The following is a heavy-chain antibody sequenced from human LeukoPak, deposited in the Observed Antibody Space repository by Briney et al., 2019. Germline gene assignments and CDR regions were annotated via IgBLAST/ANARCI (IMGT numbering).Heavy chain of an antibody. CDR3: ARDSSGWYIDY. CDR2: INPNSGGT. J-gene: IGHJ4*02. D-gene: IGHD6-19*01. CDR1: GYTFTHYY. V-gene: IGHV1-2*02. Sequence: GASVTVSCKASGYTFTHYYMHWVRQAPGQGLAWMGWINPNSGGTNYAQKFQGRVTMTRDTSISTAYMELSRLRSDDTAVYSCARDSSGWYIDYWGQGTLVTASS.